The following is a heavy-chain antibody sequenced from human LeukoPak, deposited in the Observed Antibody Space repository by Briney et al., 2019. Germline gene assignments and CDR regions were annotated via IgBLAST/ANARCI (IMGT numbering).Heavy chain of an antibody. V-gene: IGHV1-2*02. Sequence: GASVTVSCKASGYTFTGYYMHWVRQAPGQGLEWMGWINPNSGGTNYAQKFQGRVTMTRDTSISTAYMELSRLRSDDTAVYYCARAPPYYYYYMDVWGKGTTVTVSS. CDR1: GYTFTGYY. CDR3: ARAPPYYYYYMDV. J-gene: IGHJ6*03. CDR2: INPNSGGT.